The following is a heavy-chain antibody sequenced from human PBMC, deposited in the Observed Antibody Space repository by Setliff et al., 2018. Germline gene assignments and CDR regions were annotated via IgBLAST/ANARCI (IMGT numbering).Heavy chain of an antibody. CDR2: IKQDGSEK. J-gene: IGHJ3*02. Sequence: GGSLRLSCAASGFTFSSYWMSWVRQAPGKGLEWVSNIKQDGSEKYYVDSVKGRFTISRDNAKNSLYLQMNSLRAEDTAVYYCARGGYHYDSSGRNIDAFDIWGQGTRVTVS. V-gene: IGHV3-7*01. D-gene: IGHD3-22*01. CDR3: ARGGYHYDSSGRNIDAFDI. CDR1: GFTFSSYW.